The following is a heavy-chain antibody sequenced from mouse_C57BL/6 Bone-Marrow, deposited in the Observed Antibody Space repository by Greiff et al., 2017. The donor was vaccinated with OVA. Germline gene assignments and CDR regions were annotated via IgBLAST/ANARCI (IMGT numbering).Heavy chain of an antibody. D-gene: IGHD1-1*01. CDR3: AGAPHYYGSSSTGFAY. CDR2: IDPSDSYT. CDR1: GYTFTSYW. J-gene: IGHJ3*01. Sequence: QVQLQQSGAELVMPGASVKLSCKASGYTFTSYWMHWVKQRPGQGLEWIGEIDPSDSYTNYNQKFKGKSTLTVDKSSSTAYMQLSSLTSEDSAVYYFAGAPHYYGSSSTGFAYWGQGTLVTVSA. V-gene: IGHV1-69*01.